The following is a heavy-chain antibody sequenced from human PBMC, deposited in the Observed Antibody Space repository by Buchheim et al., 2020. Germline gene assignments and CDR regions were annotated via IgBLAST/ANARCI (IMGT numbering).Heavy chain of an antibody. J-gene: IGHJ4*02. V-gene: IGHV7-4-1*02. CDR2: INTNTGNP. CDR1: GYTFTSYG. D-gene: IGHD3-10*01. CDR3: VRDWGNSGSYY. Sequence: QVQLVQSGSELKKPGASVNVSCKASGYTFTSYGVNWVRQAPGQGPEWMGWINTNTGNPTYAQAFTGRFVFSMDTSVTTAYLQISSLKTEDTAVYYCVRDWGNSGSYYWGQGTL.